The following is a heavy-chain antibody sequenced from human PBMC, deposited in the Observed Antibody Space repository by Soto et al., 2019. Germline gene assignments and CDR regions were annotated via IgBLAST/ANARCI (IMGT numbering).Heavy chain of an antibody. CDR2: INHSGST. Sequence: PSETLSLTCAVYGGSFSGYYWSWIRQPPGKGLEWIGEINHSGSTNYNPSLKSRVTISVDTSKNQFSLKLSSVTAADTAVYYCARSMTTVVTLDYWGQGTLVTVSS. V-gene: IGHV4-34*01. CDR1: GGSFSGYY. J-gene: IGHJ4*02. CDR3: ARSMTTVVTLDY. D-gene: IGHD4-17*01.